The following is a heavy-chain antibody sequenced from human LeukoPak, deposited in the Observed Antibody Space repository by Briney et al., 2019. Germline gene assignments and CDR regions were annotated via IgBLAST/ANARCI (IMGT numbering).Heavy chain of an antibody. CDR1: GYSLTSHS. V-gene: IGHV5-10-1*01. D-gene: IGHD6-13*01. CDR2: IHTSTSYT. CDR3: ARLASYSSPHEFDY. Sequence: GEPPQISFQGSGYSLTSHSISWARQMPGKGLEWPGSIHTSTSYTNPSPSFQGHVTISADKSISTAYLQWSRLKASDTAMYYCARLASYSSPHEFDYWGQGTLVTVSS. J-gene: IGHJ4*02.